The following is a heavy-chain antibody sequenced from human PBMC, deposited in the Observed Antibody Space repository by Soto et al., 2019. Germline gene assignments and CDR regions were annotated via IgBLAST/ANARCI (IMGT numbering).Heavy chain of an antibody. CDR3: ARVPYYYDSSGPTGAFDI. V-gene: IGHV4-34*01. J-gene: IGHJ3*02. CDR2: INHSGST. CDR1: GGSFSGYY. D-gene: IGHD3-22*01. Sequence: PSETLSLTCAVYGGSFSGYYWSWIRQPPGKGLGWIGEINHSGSTNYNPSLKSRVTISVDTSKNQFSLKLSSVTAADTAVYYCARVPYYYDSSGPTGAFDIWGQGTMVTVSS.